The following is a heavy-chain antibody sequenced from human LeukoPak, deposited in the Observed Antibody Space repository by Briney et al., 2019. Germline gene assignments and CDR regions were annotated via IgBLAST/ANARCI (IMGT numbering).Heavy chain of an antibody. CDR2: ISAYNGNT. CDR1: GYTFTSYG. D-gene: IGHD6-19*01. V-gene: IGHV1-18*01. CDR3: ARDLKAVAGTGVRYYFDY. J-gene: IGHJ4*02. Sequence: APVRVSCKASGYTFTSYGISWVRQAPGQGLEWMGWISAYNGNTNYAQKLQGRVTMTTDTSTSTAYMELRSLRSDDTAVYYSARDLKAVAGTGVRYYFDYWGQGTLATVSS.